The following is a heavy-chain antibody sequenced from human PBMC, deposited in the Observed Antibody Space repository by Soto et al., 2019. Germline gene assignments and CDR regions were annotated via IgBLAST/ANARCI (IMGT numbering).Heavy chain of an antibody. CDR1: GGSISSYH. D-gene: IGHD6-6*01. Sequence: QVQLQESGPGLVKPSETLSLTCTVSGGSISSYHWSWIRQPAGKGLRGIGRIYTSGSTNCNPSLKSRVTMSVDTSRNQFSLKLCSVTAGDRAVYYCARDIAPGWVAARKRLAYGMDVWGQGTTVTVSS. J-gene: IGHJ6*02. CDR2: IYTSGST. V-gene: IGHV4-4*07. CDR3: ARDIAPGWVAARKRLAYGMDV.